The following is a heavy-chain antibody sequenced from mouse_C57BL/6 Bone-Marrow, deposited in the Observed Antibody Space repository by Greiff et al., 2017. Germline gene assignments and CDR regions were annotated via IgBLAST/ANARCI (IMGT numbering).Heavy chain of an antibody. J-gene: IGHJ1*03. D-gene: IGHD1-1*01. CDR1: GFTFSSYA. CDR2: ISDGGSYT. CDR3: ARDFTTVVDWYFDV. V-gene: IGHV5-4*01. Sequence: EVQLVASGGGLVKPGGSLKLSCAASGFTFSSYAMSWVRQTPEKRLEWVATISDGGSYTYYPDNVKGRFTISRDNAKNNLYLQMSHLKSEDTAMYYCARDFTTVVDWYFDVWGTGTTVTVSS.